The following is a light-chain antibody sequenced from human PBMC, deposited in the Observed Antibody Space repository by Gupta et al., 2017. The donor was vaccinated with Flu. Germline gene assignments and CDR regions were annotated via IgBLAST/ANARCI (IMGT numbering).Light chain of an antibody. CDR2: GNS. CDR1: SSNIGAGYD. CDR3: QSYDSSLSGYV. J-gene: IGLJ1*01. V-gene: IGLV1-40*01. Sequence: QSVLTQPPSVPGAPGQRVTISCTGSSSNIGAGYDVHWYQQLPGTAPKLLIYGNSNRPSVVPDRFSGSKSGTSASLAITGLQAEDEADYYCQSYDSSLSGYVFGTGTKVTVL.